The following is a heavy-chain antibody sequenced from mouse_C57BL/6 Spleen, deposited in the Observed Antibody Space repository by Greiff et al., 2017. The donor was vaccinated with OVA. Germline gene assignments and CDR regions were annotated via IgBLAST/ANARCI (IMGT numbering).Heavy chain of an antibody. CDR3: ARDYYYFDY. CDR2: IHPNSGST. CDR1: GYTFTSYW. J-gene: IGHJ2*01. Sequence: VKLQRPGAELVKPGASVKLSCKASGYTFTSYWMHWVKQRPGQGLEWIGMIHPNSGSTNYNEKFKSKATLTVDKSSSTAYMQLSSLTSEVSAVYYCARDYYYFDYWGQGTTLTVSS. V-gene: IGHV1-64*01. D-gene: IGHD1-1*01.